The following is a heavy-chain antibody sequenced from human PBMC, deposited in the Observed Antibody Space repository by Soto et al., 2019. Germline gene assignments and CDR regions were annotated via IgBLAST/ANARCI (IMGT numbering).Heavy chain of an antibody. CDR3: ARGGSSSDNGMDV. V-gene: IGHV3-48*02. CDR2: ISSRSYTI. Sequence: VQLVDSGGGLVQPGGSLRLSCAAYGFTFSTYSMNWVRQAPGKGLEWVSYISSRSYTIYYVDSVKGRFTISRDNAKNSLYLQMNSLRDEDTAVYYCARGGSSSDNGMDVWGQGTTVTVSS. J-gene: IGHJ6*02. CDR1: GFTFSTYS. D-gene: IGHD6-6*01.